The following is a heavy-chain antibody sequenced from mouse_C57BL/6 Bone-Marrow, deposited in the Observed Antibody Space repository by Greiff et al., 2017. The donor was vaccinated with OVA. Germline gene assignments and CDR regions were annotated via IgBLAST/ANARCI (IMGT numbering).Heavy chain of an antibody. Sequence: QVQLKESGAELARPGASVKLSCKASGYTFTSYGISWVKQRTGQGLEWIGEIYPRSGNTYYNEKFKGKATLTADKSSSTAYMELRSLTSEDSAVYFCARSIPYDYDDSPYYFDYWGQGTTLTVSS. CDR3: ARSIPYDYDDSPYYFDY. CDR2: IYPRSGNT. D-gene: IGHD2-4*01. V-gene: IGHV1-81*01. CDR1: GYTFTSYG. J-gene: IGHJ2*01.